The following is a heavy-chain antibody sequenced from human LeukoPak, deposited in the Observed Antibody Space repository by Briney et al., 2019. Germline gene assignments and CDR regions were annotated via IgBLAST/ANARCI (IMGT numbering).Heavy chain of an antibody. CDR1: EFTFSSYS. D-gene: IGHD7-27*01. J-gene: IGHJ5*02. V-gene: IGHV3-21*01. CDR2: ISTSSSYV. CDR3: ARGDTGDFAWFDP. Sequence: GGSLRLSCAASEFTFSSYSLNWVRQAPGKGLEWVSSISTSSSYVYYADSVKGRFTISRDNAKNSLYLQMNSLRAEDTAVYYCARGDTGDFAWFDPWGQGTLVTVSS.